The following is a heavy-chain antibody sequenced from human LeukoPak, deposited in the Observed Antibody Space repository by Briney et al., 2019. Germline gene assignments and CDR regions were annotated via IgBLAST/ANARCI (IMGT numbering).Heavy chain of an antibody. CDR3: ASVPPAAGLFDY. Sequence: PGGSLRLSCAASGFSVSRKYLSWVRQAPGKGLEWVSIIYIGGGTDYADSVKGRFTVSRDNSKNTIYLQTNSLRAEDTAVYYCASVPPAAGLFDYWGQGTLVTVSS. V-gene: IGHV3-53*01. J-gene: IGHJ4*02. D-gene: IGHD6-13*01. CDR2: IYIGGGT. CDR1: GFSVSRKY.